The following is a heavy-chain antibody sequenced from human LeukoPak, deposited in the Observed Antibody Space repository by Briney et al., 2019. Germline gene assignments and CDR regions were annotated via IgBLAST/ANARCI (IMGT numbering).Heavy chain of an antibody. Sequence: GGSLRLSCAASGFTFSSYAMSWVRQAPGKGLEWVSVIYSGGSTYYADSVKGRFTISRDNSKNTLYLQMNSLRAEDTAVYYCARASGYYDILTGHDGDYFDYWGQGTLVTVSS. J-gene: IGHJ4*02. CDR3: ARASGYYDILTGHDGDYFDY. V-gene: IGHV3-66*01. CDR1: GFTFSSYA. CDR2: IYSGGST. D-gene: IGHD3-9*01.